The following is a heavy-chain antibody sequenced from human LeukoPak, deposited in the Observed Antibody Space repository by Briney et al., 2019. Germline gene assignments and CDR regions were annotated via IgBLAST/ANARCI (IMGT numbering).Heavy chain of an antibody. Sequence: GGSLRLSCAATGFTCSSYAMTWVRQAPGKGLEWDATISGSSCSIYYAGSVNGRFTMSRDDSKNTLYLQMNGLRAEYTAIYYCAKGIGAYSYGFDYWGQGTLVTVSS. J-gene: IGHJ4*02. V-gene: IGHV3-23*01. CDR3: AKGIGAYSYGFDY. CDR1: GFTCSSYA. D-gene: IGHD5-18*01. CDR2: ISGSSCSI.